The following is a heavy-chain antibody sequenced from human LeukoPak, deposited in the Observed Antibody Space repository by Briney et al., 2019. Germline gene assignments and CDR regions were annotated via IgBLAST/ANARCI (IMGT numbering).Heavy chain of an antibody. J-gene: IGHJ6*02. D-gene: IGHD1-26*01. Sequence: PSETLSLTCTVSAVSISSYYWSWIRQPPGKGLEWIGYIYSSGSTNYNPSLKSRVTISVDTSKNQFSLKLSSVTAADTAVYYCARGRSNYYGMDVWGQGTTVTVSS. CDR2: IYSSGST. CDR1: AVSISSYY. V-gene: IGHV4-59*01. CDR3: ARGRSNYYGMDV.